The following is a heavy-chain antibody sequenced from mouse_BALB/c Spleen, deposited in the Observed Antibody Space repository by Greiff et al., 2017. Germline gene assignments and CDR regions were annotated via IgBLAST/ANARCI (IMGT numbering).Heavy chain of an antibody. Sequence: EVQLQQSGPGLVKPSQSLSLTCTVTGYSITSDYAWNWIRQFPGNKLEWMGYISYSGSTSYNPSLKSRISITRDTSKNQFFLQLNSVTTEDTATYYCARGIYYGNYLYYAMDYWGQGTSVTVSS. J-gene: IGHJ4*01. CDR3: ARGIYYGNYLYYAMDY. CDR2: ISYSGST. V-gene: IGHV3-2*02. CDR1: GYSITSDYA. D-gene: IGHD2-1*01.